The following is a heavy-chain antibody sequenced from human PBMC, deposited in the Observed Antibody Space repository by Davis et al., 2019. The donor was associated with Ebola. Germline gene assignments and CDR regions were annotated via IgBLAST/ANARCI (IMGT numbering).Heavy chain of an antibody. D-gene: IGHD6-25*01. CDR3: AKNRFSGAYNYFDF. CDR1: GFTFSSYA. Sequence: GESLKISCAASGFTFSSYAMHWVRQAPGKGLEWVAVISYDGSNKYYADSVKGRFTISRDNSKNTIYLQMRSLRAEDTAIYYCAKNRFSGAYNYFDFWGQGTLVSVAS. J-gene: IGHJ4*02. V-gene: IGHV3-30-3*01. CDR2: ISYDGSNK.